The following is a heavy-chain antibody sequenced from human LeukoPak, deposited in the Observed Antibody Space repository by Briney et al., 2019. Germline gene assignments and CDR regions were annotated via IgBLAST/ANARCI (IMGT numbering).Heavy chain of an antibody. CDR2: INTNTGNP. CDR3: ARSNNDGDYLGVGFDY. CDR1: GYTFSSYA. J-gene: IGHJ4*02. V-gene: IGHV7-4-1*02. Sequence: ASVTVSCKASGYTFSSYAMNWVRQAPGQGLEWMGWINTNTGNPTYAQGFTGRFVFSLDTSVSTAYLQISSLQVEDTAVYYCARSNNDGDYLGVGFDYWGQGTLVTVSS. D-gene: IGHD4-17*01.